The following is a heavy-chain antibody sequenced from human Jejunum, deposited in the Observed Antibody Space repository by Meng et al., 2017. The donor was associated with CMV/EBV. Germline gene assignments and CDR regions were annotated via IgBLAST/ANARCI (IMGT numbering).Heavy chain of an antibody. V-gene: IGHV4-30-4*08. CDR3: ARGSIFVSFDS. J-gene: IGHJ4*02. Sequence: QVRLQESGPGLVKPSQALSLTVSVSGGSIGSGDYYWSWIRQPPGKGLEWIGYIHDTGSTYYNPSLKSRVDISLGTSRNHFSLTLSSVTAEDTAVYFCARGSIFVSFDSWGQGTLVTVSS. CDR1: GGSIGSGDYY. D-gene: IGHD3-3*01. CDR2: IHDTGST.